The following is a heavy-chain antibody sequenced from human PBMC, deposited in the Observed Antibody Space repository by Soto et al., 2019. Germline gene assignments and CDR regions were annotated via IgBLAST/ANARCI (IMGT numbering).Heavy chain of an antibody. CDR3: VKDPGGDFWSGQDLDV. D-gene: IGHD3-3*01. V-gene: IGHV1-2*04. CDR1: GYTFTGYY. CDR2: INPNSGGT. J-gene: IGHJ6*02. Sequence: SVKVTCKASGYTFTGYYMHWVRQAPGQGLEWMGWINPNSGGTNYAQKFQGWVTMTRDTSISTAYMELSSLRAEDTAVYYCVKDPGGDFWSGQDLDVWGQGTTVTVSS.